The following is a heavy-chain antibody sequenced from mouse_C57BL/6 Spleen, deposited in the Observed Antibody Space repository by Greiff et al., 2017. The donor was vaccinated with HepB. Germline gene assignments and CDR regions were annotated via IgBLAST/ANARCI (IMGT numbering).Heavy chain of an antibody. Sequence: VQLQQSGAELVRPGASVKLSCKASGYTFTDYYINWVKQRPGQGLEWIARIYPGSGNTYYNEKFKGKATLTAEKSSSTAYMQLSSLTSEDSAVYFCAREGYDCPTVAYWGQGTLVTVSA. CDR3: AREGYDCPTVAY. V-gene: IGHV1-76*01. CDR1: GYTFTDYY. CDR2: IYPGSGNT. D-gene: IGHD2-4*01. J-gene: IGHJ3*01.